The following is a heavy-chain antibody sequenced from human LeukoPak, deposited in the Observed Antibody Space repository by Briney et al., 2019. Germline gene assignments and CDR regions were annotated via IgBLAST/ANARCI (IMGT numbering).Heavy chain of an antibody. V-gene: IGHV3-48*02. CDR3: ARDVYFAFDI. CDR1: GFTFSTYS. J-gene: IGHJ3*02. CDR2: ISTGSSAI. Sequence: PGGSLRLSCAASGFTFSTYSMNWVRQAPGKGLEWVSYISTGSSAIYYTDSVKGRFTISRDNAKNSLYLQMNSLRDVDTAVYYCARDVYFAFDIWGQGTMVSVSS. D-gene: IGHD5/OR15-5a*01.